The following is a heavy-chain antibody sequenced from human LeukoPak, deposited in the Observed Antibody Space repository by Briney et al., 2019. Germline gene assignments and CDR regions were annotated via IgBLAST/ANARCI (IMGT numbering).Heavy chain of an antibody. CDR3: ARGSSSWYFDRSRLSDY. CDR2: MNPNSGNT. CDR1: GYTFTSYD. V-gene: IGHV1-8*01. D-gene: IGHD6-13*01. Sequence: ASVKVSCKASGYTFTSYDINWVRRATGQGLEWMGWMNPNSGNTGYAQKFQGRVTMTRNTSISTAYMELSSLRSEDTAVYYCARGSSSWYFDRSRLSDYWGQGTLVTVSS. J-gene: IGHJ4*02.